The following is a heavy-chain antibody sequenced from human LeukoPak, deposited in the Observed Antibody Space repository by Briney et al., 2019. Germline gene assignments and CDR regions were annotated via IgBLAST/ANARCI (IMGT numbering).Heavy chain of an antibody. CDR2: MYYSGST. J-gene: IGHJ5*02. V-gene: IGHV4-30-4*01. Sequence: SETLSLTCTVSGGSISSGDYYWSWIRQPPRKGLEWIAYMYYSGSTYYNPSLKSRVTMSADTSKNQLSLKLSSVTAADTAVYYCARPYYYDSRIDPWGQGILVTVSS. CDR1: GGSISSGDYY. D-gene: IGHD3-22*01. CDR3: ARPYYYDSRIDP.